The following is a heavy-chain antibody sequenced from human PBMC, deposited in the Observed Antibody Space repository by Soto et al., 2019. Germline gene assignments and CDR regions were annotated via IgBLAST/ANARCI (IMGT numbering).Heavy chain of an antibody. J-gene: IGHJ4*02. Sequence: QITLKESGPTLVRPTQTLTLTCTVSGFSLDTWGVGVGWIRQPPGKAPEWLALIYWDNDKRYSPSPKNRLTITKDTSKNQVVLTVTNMDPVDTVTYYCARALGSWGAYYFDHWGQGTLVTVSS. D-gene: IGHD3-16*01. V-gene: IGHV2-5*02. CDR1: GFSLDTWGVG. CDR2: IYWDNDK. CDR3: ARALGSWGAYYFDH.